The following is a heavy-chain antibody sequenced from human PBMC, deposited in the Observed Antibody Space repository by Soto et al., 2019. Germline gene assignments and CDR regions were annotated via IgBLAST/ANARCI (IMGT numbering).Heavy chain of an antibody. Sequence: QVQLVQSGAEVKKPGSSVKVSCKASGGTFSSYAISWVRQAPGQGLEWMGGIIPIFGTANYAQKFQGRVTITADESTSTAYMERSSLRSEDTAVYYCARDLVGVATASPYYYYYGMDVWGQGTTVTVSS. D-gene: IGHD5-12*01. V-gene: IGHV1-69*12. J-gene: IGHJ6*02. CDR1: GGTFSSYA. CDR2: IIPIFGTA. CDR3: ARDLVGVATASPYYYYYGMDV.